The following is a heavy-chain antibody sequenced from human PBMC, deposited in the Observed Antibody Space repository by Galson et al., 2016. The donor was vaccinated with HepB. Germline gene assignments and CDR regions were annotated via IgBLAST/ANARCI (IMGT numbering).Heavy chain of an antibody. Sequence: SVKVSCKASGGTLTSQGISWVRQAPGQGLEWMGGIIPILGIVEYAQKFQGRVTITADKSTSTAYMELSSLRSEDSAVYYCARVEKITNSGFDYWGQGTLVTVSS. CDR1: GGTLTSQG. V-gene: IGHV1-69*10. CDR2: IIPILGIV. D-gene: IGHD5-24*01. CDR3: ARVEKITNSGFDY. J-gene: IGHJ4*02.